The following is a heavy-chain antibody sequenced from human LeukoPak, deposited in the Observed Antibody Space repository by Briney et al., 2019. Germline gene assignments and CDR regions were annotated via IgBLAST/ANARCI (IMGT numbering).Heavy chain of an antibody. CDR2: ITGSGGST. V-gene: IGHV3-23*01. J-gene: IGHJ4*02. CDR3: ARMSDSPDSSDY. D-gene: IGHD3-22*01. CDR1: GFTFSNYA. Sequence: GGSLRLSCAASGFTFSNYAMSWVRQAPGKGLEWVSSITGSGGSTYYADSVKGRFTISRDNAKSSLYLQMNSLRVEDTAVYYCARMSDSPDSSDYWGQGTLVTVSS.